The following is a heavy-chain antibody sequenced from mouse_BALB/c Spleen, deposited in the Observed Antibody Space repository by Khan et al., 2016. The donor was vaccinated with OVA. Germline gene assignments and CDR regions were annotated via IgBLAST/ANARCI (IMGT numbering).Heavy chain of an antibody. CDR1: GYTFTDYD. Sequence: QVQLQQSGPELVKPGASVKMSCKASGYTFTDYDIRWVKQRTGQGFEWIGEIYPGSGSTYYNEKFKGKATLTADKSSNTAYIQLSSLTSEDSAVXFVAKCVYGNAYAMDYWGQGTAVTVSS. D-gene: IGHD2-1*01. J-gene: IGHJ4*01. CDR3: AKCVYGNAYAMDY. CDR2: IYPGSGST. V-gene: IGHV1-77*01.